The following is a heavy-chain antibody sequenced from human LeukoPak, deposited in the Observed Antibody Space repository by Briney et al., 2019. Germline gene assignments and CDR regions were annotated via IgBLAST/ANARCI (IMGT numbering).Heavy chain of an antibody. J-gene: IGHJ5*02. Sequence: GGSLRLSCAASGFTFSHYGVHWVRQAPGKGLEWVAVISYDGSNKYYADSVKGRFTISRDNSKNTVFLQMNSLRAEDTAVYYCARGFPPYYGSGSYYNWFDPWGQGTLVTVSS. CDR3: ARGFPPYYGSGSYYNWFDP. D-gene: IGHD3-10*01. CDR1: GFTFSHYG. CDR2: ISYDGSNK. V-gene: IGHV3-30*03.